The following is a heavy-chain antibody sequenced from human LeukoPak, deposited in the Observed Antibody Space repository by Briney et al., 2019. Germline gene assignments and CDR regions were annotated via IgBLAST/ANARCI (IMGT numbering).Heavy chain of an antibody. CDR2: IKQDGSEK. CDR3: ARAEGYYYGSGRWDNWFDP. D-gene: IGHD3-10*01. J-gene: IGHJ5*02. CDR1: GFTFSSYW. Sequence: GGSLRLSCAASGFTFSSYWMSWVPQAPGKGLEWVANIKQDGSEKYYVDSVKGRFTISRDNAKNSLYLQMNSLRAEDTAVYYCARAEGYYYGSGRWDNWFDPWGQGTLVTVSS. V-gene: IGHV3-7*01.